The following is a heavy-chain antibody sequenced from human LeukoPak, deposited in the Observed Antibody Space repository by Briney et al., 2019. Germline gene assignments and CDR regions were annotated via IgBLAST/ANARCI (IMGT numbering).Heavy chain of an antibody. D-gene: IGHD4-17*01. V-gene: IGHV3-7*01. J-gene: IGHJ3*01. CDR2: IMQDGSER. Sequence: PGGSLRLSCAASGFTFSSNWMSWVRQAPGKGLEWVANIMQDGSERNYVDSVKGRLTVSRDTAKNSLYLQVNTLRAEDTAVYYCARDLTGTYAFDFWGQGTMVTVSS. CDR3: ARDLTGTYAFDF. CDR1: GFTFSSNW.